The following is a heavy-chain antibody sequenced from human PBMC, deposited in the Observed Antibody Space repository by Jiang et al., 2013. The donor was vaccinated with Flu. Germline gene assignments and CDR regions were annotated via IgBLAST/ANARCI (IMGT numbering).Heavy chain of an antibody. V-gene: IGHV5-51*01. CDR1: GYIFTNHH. CDR2: MYPSESRI. D-gene: IGHD3-10*01. Sequence: GAEVKKPGESLKISCKSSGYIFTNHHIAWVRQMSGQGLEWMGIMYPSESRIVYHPSFQGQVTISADNSIATVYLQWSSLKASDTAMYYCARRLAETISGLDYWGLGTLVTVSS. CDR3: ARRLAETISGLDY. J-gene: IGHJ4*02.